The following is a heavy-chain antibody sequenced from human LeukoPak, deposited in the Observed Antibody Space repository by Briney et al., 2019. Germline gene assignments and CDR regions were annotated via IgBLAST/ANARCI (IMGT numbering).Heavy chain of an antibody. J-gene: IGHJ3*02. CDR1: GYTFTSYD. Sequence: ASVTVSCKDSGYTFTSYDINWVRPATGQGVERMGWMKPNRGNTGYAQTFQRRVTITRNTSIITAYMELSSLRSDDTSVYYCARGPPRVWGSYRYTDDAFDIWGQGTMVTVSS. D-gene: IGHD3-16*02. V-gene: IGHV1-8*01. CDR3: ARGPPRVWGSYRYTDDAFDI. CDR2: MKPNRGNT.